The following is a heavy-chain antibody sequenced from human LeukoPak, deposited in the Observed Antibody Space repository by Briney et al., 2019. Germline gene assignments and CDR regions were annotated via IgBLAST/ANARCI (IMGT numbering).Heavy chain of an antibody. D-gene: IGHD6-13*01. V-gene: IGHV3-73*01. CDR3: AKRLAAAGTDRLFDY. CDR1: GFTFSGSA. Sequence: GGSLKLSCAASGFTFSGSAMHWVRQASGKGLEWVGRIRSKANSYATAYAASVKGRFTTSRDNSKNTLYLQMNSLRAEDTAVYYCAKRLAAAGTDRLFDYWGQGTLVTVSS. J-gene: IGHJ4*02. CDR2: IRSKANSYAT.